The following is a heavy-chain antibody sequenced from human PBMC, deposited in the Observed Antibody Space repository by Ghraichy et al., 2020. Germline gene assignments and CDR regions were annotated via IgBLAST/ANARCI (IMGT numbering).Heavy chain of an antibody. D-gene: IGHD5-24*01. Sequence: ASVKVSCQVSGHTLKELSVHWVRQAPGTGLEWMGSFDPEDGETIYAEKFQGRVTMTEDTSTETAYMELSSLRSDDTAVYYCASDRRDGYEYELHFLYRMDVWGQGTTVTVSS. CDR3: ASDRRDGYEYELHFLYRMDV. V-gene: IGHV1-24*01. CDR1: GHTLKELS. J-gene: IGHJ6*02. CDR2: FDPEDGET.